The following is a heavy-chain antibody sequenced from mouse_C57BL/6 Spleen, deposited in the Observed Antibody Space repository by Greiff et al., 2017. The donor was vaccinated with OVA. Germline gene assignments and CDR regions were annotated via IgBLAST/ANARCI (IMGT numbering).Heavy chain of an antibody. CDR1: GYSITSGYY. J-gene: IGHJ3*01. V-gene: IGHV3-6*01. CDR2: ISYDGSN. Sequence: EVKLVESGPGLVKPSQSLSLTCSVTGYSITSGYYWNWIRQFPGNKLEWMGYISYDGSNNYNPSLKNRISITRDTSKNQFFLKLNSVTTEDTATYYCARERGDWDPFAYWGQGTLVTVSA. D-gene: IGHD4-1*01. CDR3: ARERGDWDPFAY.